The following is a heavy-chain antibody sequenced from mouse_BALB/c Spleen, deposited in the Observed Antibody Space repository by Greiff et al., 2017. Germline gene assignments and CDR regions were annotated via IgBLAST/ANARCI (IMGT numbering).Heavy chain of an antibody. CDR1: GYTFTSSW. CDR3: ARGGYTMITSWFAY. J-gene: IGHJ3*01. V-gene: IGHV1S41*01. D-gene: IGHD2-4*01. CDR2: IAPGSGST. Sequence: DLVKPGASVKLSCTASGYTFTSSWINWIKQRPGQGLELIGRIAPGSGSTYYNEMFKGKETVTVDTSSSTAYIQLSILSSEDSAVYFCARGGYTMITSWFAYWGQGTLVTVSA.